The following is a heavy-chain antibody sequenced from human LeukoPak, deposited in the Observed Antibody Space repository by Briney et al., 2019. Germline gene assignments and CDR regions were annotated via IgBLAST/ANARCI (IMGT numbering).Heavy chain of an antibody. Sequence: GGSLRLSCTASGIMFSDYWMSWVRQAPGKGLEWVANIKQHGTERYYVDSVKGRFTISRDDAKKSVYLQMNSLGVEDTAMYYCASDGGPFDHWGQGILVTVAS. CDR2: IKQHGTER. D-gene: IGHD3-16*01. CDR3: ASDGGPFDH. J-gene: IGHJ4*02. CDR1: GIMFSDYW. V-gene: IGHV3-7*01.